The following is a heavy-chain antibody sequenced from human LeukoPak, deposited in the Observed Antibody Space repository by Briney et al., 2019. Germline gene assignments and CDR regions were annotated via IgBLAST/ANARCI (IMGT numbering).Heavy chain of an antibody. J-gene: IGHJ6*03. V-gene: IGHV1-69*13. D-gene: IGHD3-22*01. Sequence: SVKVSCKASGGTFSSYGISWVRQAPRQGLEWMGGIIPIFDTAKYAQKLQGRVTITADESTSTAYMELSSLRSEDTAVYYCARARYYYDSSGYFTPTYYYYYMDVWGKGTTVTISS. CDR3: ARARYYYDSSGYFTPTYYYYYMDV. CDR2: IIPIFDTA. CDR1: GGTFSSYG.